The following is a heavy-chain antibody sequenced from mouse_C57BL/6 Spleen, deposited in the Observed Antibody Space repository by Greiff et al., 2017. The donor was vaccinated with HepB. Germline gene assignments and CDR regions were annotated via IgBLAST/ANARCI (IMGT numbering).Heavy chain of an antibody. CDR1: GYTFTSYW. J-gene: IGHJ3*01. CDR3: ARWEDYSNPFAY. V-gene: IGHV1-55*01. D-gene: IGHD2-5*01. Sequence: VQLQQPGAELVKPGASVKMSCKASGYTFTSYWITWVKQRPGQGLEWIGDIYPSSGSTNYNEKFKSKATLTVDTSSSTAYMQLSSLTSEDSAVYYCARWEDYSNPFAYWGQGTLVTVSA. CDR2: IYPSSGST.